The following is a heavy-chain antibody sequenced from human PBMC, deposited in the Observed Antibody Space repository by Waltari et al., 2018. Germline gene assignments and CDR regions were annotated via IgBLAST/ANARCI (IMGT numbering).Heavy chain of an antibody. CDR2: VDPEDGET. V-gene: IGHV1-69-2*01. D-gene: IGHD6-6*01. CDR1: GGTFSSYA. Sequence: VQLVQSGAEVKKPGSSVKVSCKASGGTFSSYAISWVRQAPGQGLEWMGRVDPEDGETIYAEKVQGRVTITADTSTDTAYMELSSLRSEDTAVYYCARVAARSKYYYYGMDVWGQGTTVTVSS. CDR3: ARVAARSKYYYYGMDV. J-gene: IGHJ6*02.